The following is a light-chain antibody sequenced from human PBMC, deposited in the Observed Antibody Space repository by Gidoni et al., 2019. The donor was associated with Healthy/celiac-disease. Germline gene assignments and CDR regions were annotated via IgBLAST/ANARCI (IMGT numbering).Light chain of an antibody. CDR3: QAWDSSTAVV. J-gene: IGLJ2*01. CDR1: KLWDKY. Sequence: SYELTQPPAVSVSPGQTASITCSGDKLWDKYACWYPQKPGQSPVLVIYQDSKRPSGIPARFSGSNSGNTATLTISGTQAMDEADYYCQAWDSSTAVVFGGGTKLTVL. V-gene: IGLV3-1*01. CDR2: QDS.